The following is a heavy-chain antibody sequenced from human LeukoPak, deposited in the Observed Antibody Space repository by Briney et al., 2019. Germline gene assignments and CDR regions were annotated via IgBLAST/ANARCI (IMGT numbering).Heavy chain of an antibody. D-gene: IGHD5-24*01. CDR2: IYYSGST. V-gene: IGHV4-31*03. CDR3: ARGPVEMATISGPFEGGWFDP. CDR1: GGSISSGGYY. J-gene: IGHJ5*02. Sequence: SETLSLTCTISGGSISSGGYYWSWIRQYPGKGLEWIGYIYYSGSTYYNPSLKSRVTISVDTSKNQFSLKLSSVTAADTAVYYCARGPVEMATISGPFEGGWFDPWGQGTLVTVSS.